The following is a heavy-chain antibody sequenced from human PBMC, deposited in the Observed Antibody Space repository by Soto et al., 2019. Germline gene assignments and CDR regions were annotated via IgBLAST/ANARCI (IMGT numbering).Heavy chain of an antibody. Sequence: GGSLRLSCAASGFAVSSNYMSWVRQAPGKGLEWVSVIYSGGSTYYADSVKGRFTISRHSSKNTLYLQMNSLRAEDTAVYYCAALGYSGYDPTKAFDYWGQGTLVTVSP. V-gene: IGHV3-53*04. CDR2: IYSGGST. D-gene: IGHD5-12*01. CDR1: GFAVSSNY. CDR3: AALGYSGYDPTKAFDY. J-gene: IGHJ4*02.